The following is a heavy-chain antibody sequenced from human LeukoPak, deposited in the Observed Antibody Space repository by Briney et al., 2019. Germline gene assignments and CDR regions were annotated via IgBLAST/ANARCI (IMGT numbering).Heavy chain of an antibody. CDR2: INAGNDNT. V-gene: IGHV1-3*01. CDR1: GYTFTSYA. Sequence: ASVKVSCKASGYTFTSYAMHWVRQAPGQRLEWMGWINAGNDNTKYSQKFQGRVTITRDTSASTAYMELSSLRSEDTAVYYCARDLGYCTGGTCYPNWFDPWGQGTLVTGSS. D-gene: IGHD2-15*01. J-gene: IGHJ5*02. CDR3: ARDLGYCTGGTCYPNWFDP.